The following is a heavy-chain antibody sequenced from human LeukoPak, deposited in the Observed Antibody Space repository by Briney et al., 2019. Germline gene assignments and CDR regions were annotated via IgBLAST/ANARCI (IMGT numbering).Heavy chain of an antibody. CDR3: ARLDYGSGSYPLDY. V-gene: IGHV4-59*08. J-gene: IGHJ4*02. CDR2: FYYSGST. Sequence: SETLSLTCTVSGGSISSSYWSWIRQPPGKGLEWIGYFYYSGSTNYNPSLKSRVTISIDTSKNQFSLKLSSVTAADTAVYYCARLDYGSGSYPLDYWGQGTLVTVSS. CDR1: GGSISSSY. D-gene: IGHD3-10*01.